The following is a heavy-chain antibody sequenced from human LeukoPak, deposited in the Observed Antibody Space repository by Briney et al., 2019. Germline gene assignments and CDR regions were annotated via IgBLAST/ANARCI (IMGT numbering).Heavy chain of an antibody. D-gene: IGHD3-3*01. Sequence: ASVKVSCKASGYTFTIYYMHWVRQAPGQGLEWMGIINPSGGSTSYAQKFQGRVTMTRDMSTSTVYMELSSLRSEDTAVYYCARSGTLEWLFGAFDYWGQGTLVTVSS. CDR1: GYTFTIYY. CDR3: ARSGTLEWLFGAFDY. J-gene: IGHJ4*02. CDR2: INPSGGST. V-gene: IGHV1-46*01.